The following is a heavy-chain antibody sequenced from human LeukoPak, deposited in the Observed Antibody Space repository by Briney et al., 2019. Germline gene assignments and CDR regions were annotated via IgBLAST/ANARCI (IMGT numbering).Heavy chain of an antibody. J-gene: IGHJ4*02. CDR1: GFTFSSYA. Sequence: GRSLGLSCAASGFTFSSYAMHWVRQAPGKGLEWVAVISYDGSNKYYADSVKGRFTISRDNSKDTLYLQMNSLRAEDTAVYYCARDRDGYNLSWGQGTLVTVSS. V-gene: IGHV3-30*04. CDR2: ISYDGSNK. D-gene: IGHD5-24*01. CDR3: ARDRDGYNLS.